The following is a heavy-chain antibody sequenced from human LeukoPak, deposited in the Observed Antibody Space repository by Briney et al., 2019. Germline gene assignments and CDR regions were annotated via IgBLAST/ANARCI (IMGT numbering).Heavy chain of an antibody. CDR2: ISSTSSTI. D-gene: IGHD2-2*01. V-gene: IGHV3-48*01. CDR1: GFNFSTYS. CDR3: ARGYSSTLFNY. J-gene: IGHJ4*02. Sequence: GGSLRLSCAASGFNFSTYSMNWVRQAPGKGLEWVSYISSTSSTIYYADSVKGRFTISRDNSKNTLYLQMDSLRAEDTAVYYCARGYSSTLFNYWGQGTLVTVSS.